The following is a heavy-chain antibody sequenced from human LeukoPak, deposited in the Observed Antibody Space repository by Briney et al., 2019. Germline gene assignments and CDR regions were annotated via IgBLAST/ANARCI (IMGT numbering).Heavy chain of an antibody. Sequence: GGSLRLSCAASGFTFSSYGMHWVRQAPGKGLEWVSAISGSGGSTYYADSVKGRFTISRDNSKNTLYLQMNSLRAEDTAVYYCAKYGYCSGGSCPFDYWGQGTLVTVSS. CDR3: AKYGYCSGGSCPFDY. V-gene: IGHV3-23*01. CDR1: GFTFSSYG. J-gene: IGHJ4*02. D-gene: IGHD2-15*01. CDR2: ISGSGGST.